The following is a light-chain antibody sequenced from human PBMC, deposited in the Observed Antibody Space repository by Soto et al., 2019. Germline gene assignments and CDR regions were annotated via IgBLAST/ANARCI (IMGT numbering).Light chain of an antibody. CDR1: QSVSSN. J-gene: IGKJ1*01. Sequence: EIVMTQATGTLSVSPGERATLSCRASQSVSSNLACYQQKPGQATRLLIYGASTSATVLPARFSGSGSGTEFTLTISSLQSEDFAVYYCQQYNNWPPWTFGQGTKVEIK. CDR3: QQYNNWPPWT. CDR2: GAS. V-gene: IGKV3-15*01.